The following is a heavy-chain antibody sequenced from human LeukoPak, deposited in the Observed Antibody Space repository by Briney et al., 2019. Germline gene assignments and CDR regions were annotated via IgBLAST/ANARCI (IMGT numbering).Heavy chain of an antibody. CDR3: ASIYGDY. V-gene: IGHV3-7*05. D-gene: IGHD2-2*02. CDR1: GFTFSSHW. CDR2: IKPDGNEQ. Sequence: GGSLRLSCAASGFTFSSHWMTWVRQAPGKGLEWVANIKPDGNEQHYVDSVKGRFTISRDNAKNSLYLQVDSLRAEDTAVYYCASIYGDYWGQGTLVTISS. J-gene: IGHJ4*02.